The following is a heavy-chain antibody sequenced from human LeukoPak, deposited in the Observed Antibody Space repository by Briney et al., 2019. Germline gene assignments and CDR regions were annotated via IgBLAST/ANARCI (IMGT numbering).Heavy chain of an antibody. Sequence: GGTLTLSCAASGFTFSSYGMHWVRQAQGQGQEWVAVIWYDDSNKYYADSVKGRFTIYRDNSKNTLYLQMNSLRAEDTAVYYCARVFRVVFWDAFDIWGQGTMVTVSS. V-gene: IGHV3-33*01. CDR1: GFTFSSYG. D-gene: IGHD3-22*01. CDR3: ARVFRVVFWDAFDI. CDR2: IWYDDSNK. J-gene: IGHJ3*02.